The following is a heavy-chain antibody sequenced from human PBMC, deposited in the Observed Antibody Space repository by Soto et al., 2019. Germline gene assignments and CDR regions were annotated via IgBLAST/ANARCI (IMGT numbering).Heavy chain of an antibody. Sequence: PSETLSLTCTVSGGSISSSSYYWGWIRQPPGKGLEWIGSIYYSGSTYYNPSLKSRVTISVDTSKNQFSLKLSSVTAADTAVYYCARSNPVGQNFDYWGQGTLVTSPQ. J-gene: IGHJ4*02. CDR1: GGSISSSSYY. CDR2: IYYSGST. CDR3: ARSNPVGQNFDY. D-gene: IGHD1-26*01. V-gene: IGHV4-39*01.